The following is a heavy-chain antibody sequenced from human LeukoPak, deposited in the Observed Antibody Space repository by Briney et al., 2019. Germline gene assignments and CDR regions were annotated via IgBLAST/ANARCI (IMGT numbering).Heavy chain of an antibody. J-gene: IGHJ6*02. CDR3: ARHCDKEYYDILTGYPDSPYYYYGMDV. D-gene: IGHD3-9*01. CDR2: IYYSGST. Sequence: SETLSLTCTVSGGSISSYYWSWIRQPPGKGLEWIGYIYYSGSTNYNPSLKSRVTISVDTSKNQFSLKLSSVTAADTAVYYCARHCDKEYYDILTGYPDSPYYYYGMDVWGQGTTVTVSS. V-gene: IGHV4-59*08. CDR1: GGSISSYY.